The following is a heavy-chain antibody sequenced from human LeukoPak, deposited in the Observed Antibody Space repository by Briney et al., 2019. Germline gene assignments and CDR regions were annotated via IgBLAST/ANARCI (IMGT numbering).Heavy chain of an antibody. V-gene: IGHV3-30*02. Sequence: PGGSLRLSCAASGFTFSSYGMHWVRQAPGKGLEWVAFIRYDGSRKDYVDSGKGRFTISRDNSKNTLYLQMNSLRAEDTAVYSCAKATMVRGVFILDYWGQGTLVTVSS. CDR2: IRYDGSRK. D-gene: IGHD3-10*01. CDR3: AKATMVRGVFILDY. CDR1: GFTFSSYG. J-gene: IGHJ4*02.